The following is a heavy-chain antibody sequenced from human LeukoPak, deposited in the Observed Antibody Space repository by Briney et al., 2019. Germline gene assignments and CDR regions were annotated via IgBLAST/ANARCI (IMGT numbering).Heavy chain of an antibody. CDR1: GFTFSSYG. CDR2: ISYDGSNK. CDR3: ARGPYGDSTCDY. D-gene: IGHD4-17*01. Sequence: GGSLRLSCAASGFTFSSYGMHWVRQAPGKGLEWVAVISYDGSNKYYADSVKGRFTISRDNSKNTLYLQMNSLRAEDTAVYYCARGPYGDSTCDYWGQGTLVTVSS. J-gene: IGHJ4*02. V-gene: IGHV3-30*03.